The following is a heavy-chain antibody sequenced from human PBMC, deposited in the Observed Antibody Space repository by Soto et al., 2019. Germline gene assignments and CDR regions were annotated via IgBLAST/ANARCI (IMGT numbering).Heavy chain of an antibody. CDR3: AKDRDLSFLEWFPAGGMDV. CDR1: GFTFSSYG. CDR2: IWYDGSNK. J-gene: IGHJ6*02. D-gene: IGHD3-3*02. V-gene: IGHV3-33*06. Sequence: PGGSLRLSCAASGFTFSSYGMHWVRQAPGKGLEWVSVIWYDGSNKYYADSVKGRFTISRDNSKNTLYLQMNSLRAEDTAVYYCAKDRDLSFLEWFPAGGMDVWGQGTTVTVSS.